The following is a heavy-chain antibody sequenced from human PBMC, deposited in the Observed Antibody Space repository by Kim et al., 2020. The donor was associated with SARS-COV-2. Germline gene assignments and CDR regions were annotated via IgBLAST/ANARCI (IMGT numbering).Heavy chain of an antibody. CDR1: GDSISSSTYY. D-gene: IGHD1-26*01. J-gene: IGHJ5*02. V-gene: IGHV4-39*01. Sequence: SETLSLTCTVSGDSISSSTYYWGWIRQPPGKGLEWIGTIYYTGSTYYNPSLKSRVTISADMSNNQFSLKLSSVTAADTALYYCSRLGPKWDKPMVSSGQG. CDR2: IYYTGST. CDR3: SRLGPKWDKPMVS.